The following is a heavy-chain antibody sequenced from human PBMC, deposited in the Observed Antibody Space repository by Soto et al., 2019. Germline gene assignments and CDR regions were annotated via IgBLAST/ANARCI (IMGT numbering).Heavy chain of an antibody. CDR3: ARALYYYGSGRDYYGMDV. CDR1: GGSISSYY. V-gene: IGHV4-59*01. Sequence: SETLSLTCTVSGGSISSYYWSWIRQPPGKGLEWIGYIYYSGSTNYNPSLKSRVTISVDTSKNQFSLKLSSVTAADTAVYYCARALYYYGSGRDYYGMDVWGQGTTVTVSS. CDR2: IYYSGST. D-gene: IGHD3-10*01. J-gene: IGHJ6*02.